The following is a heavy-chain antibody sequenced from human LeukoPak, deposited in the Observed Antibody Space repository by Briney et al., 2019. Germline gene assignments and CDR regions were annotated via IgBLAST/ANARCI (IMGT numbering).Heavy chain of an antibody. D-gene: IGHD1-1*01. V-gene: IGHV3-74*01. J-gene: IGHJ4*01. Sequence: GGSLRLSCAASGFTISGFWMHWVRQVPGEGLVWVARMNSVGTTINYADSVKGRFTISRDNVRNTLHLQINNLSLEDTAVYFCIREVQVRASASLGLWGRGTLVTVS. CDR3: IREVQVRASASLGL. CDR1: GFTISGFW. CDR2: MNSVGTTI.